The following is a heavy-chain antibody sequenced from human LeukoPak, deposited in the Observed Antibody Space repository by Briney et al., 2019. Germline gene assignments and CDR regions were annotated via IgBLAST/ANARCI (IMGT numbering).Heavy chain of an antibody. CDR1: GFTFSSYS. CDR3: TRGSYGDYEY. J-gene: IGHJ4*02. Sequence: GGSLRLSCAASGFTFSSYSMSWVRQAPGKGLEWVLSISSSSSYIYYADSVKGRFTISRDNAQNSLYLQMNSLRAEDTAVYYCTRGSYGDYEYWGQGTLVTVSS. CDR2: ISSSSSYI. D-gene: IGHD4-17*01. V-gene: IGHV3-21*01.